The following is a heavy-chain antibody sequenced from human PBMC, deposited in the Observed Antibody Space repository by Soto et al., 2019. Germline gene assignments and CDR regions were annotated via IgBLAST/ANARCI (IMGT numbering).Heavy chain of an antibody. CDR3: AKDISIFGVVPDAFDI. D-gene: IGHD3-3*01. CDR2: ISWNSGSI. J-gene: IGHJ3*02. CDR1: GFTFDDYA. V-gene: IGHV3-9*01. Sequence: AGGSLRLSCAASGFTFDDYAMHWVRQAPGKGLEWVSGISWNSGSIGYADSVKGRFTISRDNAKNSLYLQMNSLRAEDTALYYCAKDISIFGVVPDAFDIWGQGTMVTVS.